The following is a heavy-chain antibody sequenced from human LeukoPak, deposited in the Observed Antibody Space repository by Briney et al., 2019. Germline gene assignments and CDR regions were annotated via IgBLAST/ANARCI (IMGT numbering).Heavy chain of an antibody. CDR1: GGSISPYY. CDR3: ARQQAVSGTFYFDY. CDR2: VFHFGST. V-gene: IGHV4-59*08. Sequence: ASGTLSLACTVSGGSISPYYWSWIRQPPGRGLEWIGYVFHFGSTHYSPSLGSRAAISLDTTKKQFSLRLTDVTDTDTAVYYCARQQAVSGTFYFDYWGQGSLVTVSS. J-gene: IGHJ4*02. D-gene: IGHD6-19*01.